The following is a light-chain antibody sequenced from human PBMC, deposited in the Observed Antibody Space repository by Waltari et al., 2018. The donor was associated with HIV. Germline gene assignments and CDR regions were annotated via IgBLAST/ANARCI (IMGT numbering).Light chain of an antibody. CDR1: SSDIGAGYD. V-gene: IGLV1-40*01. CDR2: GNS. J-gene: IGLJ1*01. CDR3: QSYDSSLSAYV. Sequence: QSVLTQPPSVSGAPGQRVTISCTGSSSDIGAGYDVHWYHQLPGTAPKLLIYGNSNRPSGVPDRFSGSKSGTSASLAITGLQAEDEADYYCQSYDSSLSAYVFGTGTKVTAL.